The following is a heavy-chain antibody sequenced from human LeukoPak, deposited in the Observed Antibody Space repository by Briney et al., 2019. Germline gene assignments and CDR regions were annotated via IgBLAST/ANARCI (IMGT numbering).Heavy chain of an antibody. CDR1: GGTFSSYA. J-gene: IGHJ4*02. Sequence: SVKVSCKASGGTFSSYAISWVRQAPGQGLEWMGGIIPIFGTANYAQKFQGRVTITADESTSTAYMELSSLRSEDTAVYYCARLGYCSSTSCPIDHWGQGTLVTVSS. CDR2: IIPIFGTA. CDR3: ARLGYCSSTSCPIDH. V-gene: IGHV1-69*13. D-gene: IGHD2-2*01.